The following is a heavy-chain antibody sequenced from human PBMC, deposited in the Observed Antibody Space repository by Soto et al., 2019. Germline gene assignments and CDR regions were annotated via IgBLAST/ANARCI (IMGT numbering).Heavy chain of an antibody. CDR2: IWYDGSNK. J-gene: IGHJ4*02. CDR1: GFTFSSYG. V-gene: IGHV3-33*01. Sequence: QVQLVESGGGAVQPGRSLRLSCAASGFTFSSYGMHWVRQAPGKGLEWVAVIWYDGSNKYYADSVKGRFTISRDNSKNTLYLQMNSLRAEDTAVYYCARDWARRGAAAGDFDYWGQGTLVTVSS. D-gene: IGHD6-13*01. CDR3: ARDWARRGAAAGDFDY.